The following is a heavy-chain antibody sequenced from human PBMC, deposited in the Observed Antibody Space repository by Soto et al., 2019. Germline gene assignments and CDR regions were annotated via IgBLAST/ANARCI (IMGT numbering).Heavy chain of an antibody. CDR1: GFSLRTSGVG. V-gene: IGHV2-5*02. D-gene: IGHD3-22*01. CDR3: AHTYETSWRNFGY. Sequence: QITLKESGPTLVKPTQTLTLTCTFSGFSLRTSGVGVGWIRQPPGNALEWLAIIYWDNDKRYSSSLRSRLTITKDTSKNQVVLTVANVDPVDTATYYCAHTYETSWRNFGYWAQGILVTVSS. CDR2: IYWDNDK. J-gene: IGHJ4*02.